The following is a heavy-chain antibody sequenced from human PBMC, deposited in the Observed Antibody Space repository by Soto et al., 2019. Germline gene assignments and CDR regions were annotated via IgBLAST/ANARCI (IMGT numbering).Heavy chain of an antibody. V-gene: IGHV1-18*01. J-gene: IGHJ4*02. D-gene: IGHD4-17*01. CDR1: GYIFTKYG. Sequence: QVQLVQSGAEVKKPGASVKVSCKASGYIFTKYGISWVRQAPGQGLEWMGWISAYNGNTNYAQKLQGRVTMTTDTSTSTASMELMSLTSDDTAVYYCARDVPTVTTGGPDYWGQGSMVTVSS. CDR2: ISAYNGNT. CDR3: ARDVPTVTTGGPDY.